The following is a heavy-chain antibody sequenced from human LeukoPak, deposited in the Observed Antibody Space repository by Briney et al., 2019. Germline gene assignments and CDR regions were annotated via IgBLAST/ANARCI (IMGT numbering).Heavy chain of an antibody. J-gene: IGHJ4*02. CDR3: PKDAQRVFDYSNSLDK. Sequence: GGSLRLSCATSGFTFSHYTMQWVRQAPGKGLEWVAVIWSDGTNSFYGDPVKGRFTISRDNFQRTVYLQMNSLRAEDTAVNSCPKDAQRVFDYSNSLDKWGQGTLVTVSS. CDR2: IWSDGTNS. V-gene: IGHV3-33*06. CDR1: GFTFSHYT. D-gene: IGHD4-11*01.